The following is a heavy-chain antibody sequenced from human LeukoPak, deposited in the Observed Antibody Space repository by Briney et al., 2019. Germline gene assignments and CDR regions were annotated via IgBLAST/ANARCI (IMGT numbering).Heavy chain of an antibody. D-gene: IGHD5-12*01. J-gene: IGHJ4*02. Sequence: GGSLRLSCAASGFTFSSYEMNWVRQAPGKGLEWVSYISRSGSTIFYADSVKGRFTVSRDNAKNSLYLQMNSLRAEDTAVYYCARPYTAYAFDYWGQGTLVTVSS. CDR2: ISRSGSTI. V-gene: IGHV3-48*03. CDR1: GFTFSSYE. CDR3: ARPYTAYAFDY.